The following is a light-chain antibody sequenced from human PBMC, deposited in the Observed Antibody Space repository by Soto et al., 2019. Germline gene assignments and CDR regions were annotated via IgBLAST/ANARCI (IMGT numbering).Light chain of an antibody. CDR3: CSYTSSSTLV. CDR1: SSDVGAYNY. J-gene: IGLJ2*01. CDR2: DVS. Sequence: QSALTQPRSVSGSPGQSGTISCTGTSSDVGAYNYVSWYQHHPGKAPKYMIYDVSKRPSGVPDRYSGSKSGNMASLTIYGLQAEDEADYHSCSYTSSSTLVFGGGTKLTVL. V-gene: IGLV2-11*01.